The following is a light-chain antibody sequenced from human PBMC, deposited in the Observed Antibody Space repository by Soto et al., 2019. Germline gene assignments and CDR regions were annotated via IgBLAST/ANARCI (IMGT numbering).Light chain of an antibody. CDR1: QSINSY. Sequence: DIQMTQSPSSLSASVGDRVTIPCRASQSINSYLNWYQQTPGKAPKLLLYAASSLQSGVPSRFSGTGSGTDFTLTISSLQPEDFATYYCQQSFSTPRITFGQGTRLEIK. CDR2: AAS. V-gene: IGKV1-39*01. CDR3: QQSFSTPRIT. J-gene: IGKJ5*01.